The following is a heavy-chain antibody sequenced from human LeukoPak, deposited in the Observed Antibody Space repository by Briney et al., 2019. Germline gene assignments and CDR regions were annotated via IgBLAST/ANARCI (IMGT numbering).Heavy chain of an antibody. V-gene: IGHV1-2*02. Sequence: ASVKVSCKASGYTFTGYYMHWVRQAPGQGLEWMGWINPNSGGTNYAQKFQGRVTMTRDTSISTAYMELSRLKSDDTAVYYCHSYGVRVNYYMDVWGKGTTVTVSS. CDR2: INPNSGGT. CDR1: GYTFTGYY. J-gene: IGHJ6*03. D-gene: IGHD5-18*01. CDR3: HSYGVRVNYYMDV.